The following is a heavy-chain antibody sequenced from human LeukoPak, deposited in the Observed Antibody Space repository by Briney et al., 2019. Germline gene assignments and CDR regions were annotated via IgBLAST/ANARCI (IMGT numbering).Heavy chain of an antibody. CDR3: ARTLGSSWYYFDY. D-gene: IGHD6-13*01. CDR2: ISSSSMYI. J-gene: IGHJ4*02. Sequence: RAGGSLRLSCAASGFTFSSYHMNWVRQAPGKGLEWVSSISSSSMYIYYADSVKGRFTIPRDNAKNSQYLQMNSLRAEDTAMYYCARTLGSSWYYFDYWGQGTLVTVSS. CDR1: GFTFSSYH. V-gene: IGHV3-21*01.